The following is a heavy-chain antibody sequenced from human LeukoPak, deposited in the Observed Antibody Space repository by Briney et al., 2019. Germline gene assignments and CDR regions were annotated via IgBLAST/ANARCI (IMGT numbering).Heavy chain of an antibody. V-gene: IGHV3-23*01. D-gene: IGHD5-18*01. Sequence: GGPLGLPFAAFGFSFSNYALGWFRKAPGKGLHWLSVISGGGDSTYYSASVRGRLTVSRDNSKRTLFLQMNSLRVEDTAVYYCVKLVDETQLWLMNFDYWGQGTRVTVSS. CDR1: GFSFSNYA. J-gene: IGHJ4*02. CDR3: VKLVDETQLWLMNFDY. CDR2: ISGGGDST.